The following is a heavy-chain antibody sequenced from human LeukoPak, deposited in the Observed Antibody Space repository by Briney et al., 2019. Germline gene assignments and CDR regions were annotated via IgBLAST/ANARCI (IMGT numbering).Heavy chain of an antibody. CDR3: ARQLHGSGSYYPLGD. Sequence: SVKVSCKASGGTFSSYAISWARQAPGQGLEWMGGIIPIFGTANYAQKFQGRVTITADESTSTAYMELSSLRSEDTAVYYCARQLHGSGSYYPLGDWGQGTLVTVSS. J-gene: IGHJ4*02. V-gene: IGHV1-69*13. CDR1: GGTFSSYA. D-gene: IGHD3-10*01. CDR2: IIPIFGTA.